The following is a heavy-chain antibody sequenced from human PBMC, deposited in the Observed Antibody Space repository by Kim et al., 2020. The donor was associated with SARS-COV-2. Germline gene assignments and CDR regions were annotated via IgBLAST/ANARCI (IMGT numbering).Heavy chain of an antibody. V-gene: IGHV3-49*03. CDR2: IRSKAYGGTT. CDR1: GFTFGDYA. D-gene: IGHD3-10*02. J-gene: IGHJ4*02. CDR3: TASVRYDGAVFDY. Sequence: GGSLRLSCTASGFTFGDYAMSWFRQAPGKGLEWVGFIRSKAYGGTTEYAASVKGRFTISRDDSKSIAYLQMNSLKTEDTAVYYCTASVRYDGAVFDYWGQGTLVTVSS.